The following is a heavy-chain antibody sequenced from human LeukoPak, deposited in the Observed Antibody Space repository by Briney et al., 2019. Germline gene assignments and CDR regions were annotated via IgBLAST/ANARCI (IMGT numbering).Heavy chain of an antibody. V-gene: IGHV5-51*01. CDR3: ASAVTTYSFDY. CDR1: GYSFTSYW. J-gene: IGHJ4*02. D-gene: IGHD4-17*01. Sequence: GESLKISCKGSGYSFTSYWIGWVRQMPGKGLEWMGIIYPGDSDTRYSPSFRGQVTISADKSISTAYLQWSSLEASDTAMYYCASAVTTYSFDYWGQGTLVTVSS. CDR2: IYPGDSDT.